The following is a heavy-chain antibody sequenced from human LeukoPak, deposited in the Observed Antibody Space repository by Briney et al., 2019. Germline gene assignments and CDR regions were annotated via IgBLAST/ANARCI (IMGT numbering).Heavy chain of an antibody. J-gene: IGHJ6*03. D-gene: IGHD3-10*01. Sequence: SETLSLTCTVSGGSIGGGSLYWSWIRQAAGKGLEWIGRVQSSGGTNYNPSLKSRVTISIDTSKNQVSLRLRSVTAADTALYYCAKARGYYGSGDFYKDYYYYYMDVWGKGTPVTASS. CDR1: GGSIGGGSLY. V-gene: IGHV4-61*02. CDR2: VQSSGGT. CDR3: AKARGYYGSGDFYKDYYYYYMDV.